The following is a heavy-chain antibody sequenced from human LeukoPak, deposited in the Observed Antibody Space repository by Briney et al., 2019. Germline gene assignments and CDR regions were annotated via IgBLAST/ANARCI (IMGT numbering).Heavy chain of an antibody. CDR3: AGDPGRWLQFIDY. CDR1: GFIFSDYY. Sequence: GGSLRLSCAASGFIFSDYYMNWIRQAPGKGLEWVSSITPSGNTVFYADSVKGRFTISRDDAKNSLYLQMNSLRAEDTAVYYCAGDPGRWLQFIDYWGQGTLVTVSS. V-gene: IGHV3-11*04. J-gene: IGHJ4*02. D-gene: IGHD5-24*01. CDR2: ITPSGNTV.